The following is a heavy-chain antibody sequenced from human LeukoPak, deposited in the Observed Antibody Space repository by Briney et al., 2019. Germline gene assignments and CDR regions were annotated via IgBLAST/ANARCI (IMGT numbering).Heavy chain of an antibody. J-gene: IGHJ4*02. Sequence: GGSLRLSCAASGFTFSSYAMLWVRQAPGKGLEWVAVISYDGSNKYYADSVKGRFTIYRDNSKNTLYLRMNSLRAQYTAVYYCVGYYVGKCDYWGRGTLVTVSS. CDR2: ISYDGSNK. CDR1: GFTFSSYA. V-gene: IGHV3-30*04. D-gene: IGHD4-23*01. CDR3: VGYYVGKCDY.